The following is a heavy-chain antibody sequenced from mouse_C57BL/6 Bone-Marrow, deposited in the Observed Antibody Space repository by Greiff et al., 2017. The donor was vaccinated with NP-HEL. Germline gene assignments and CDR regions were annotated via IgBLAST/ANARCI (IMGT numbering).Heavy chain of an antibody. CDR1: GYTFTSYW. V-gene: IGHV1-53*01. D-gene: IGHD4-1*01. Sequence: QVQLQQPGTELVKPGASVKPSCKASGYTFTSYWMHWVKQRPGQGLEWIGNINPSNGGTNYNEKFKSKATLTVDKSSSTAYMQLSSLTSEDSAVYYCARSLGRDYYAMDYWGQGTSVTVSS. CDR3: ARSLGRDYYAMDY. J-gene: IGHJ4*01. CDR2: INPSNGGT.